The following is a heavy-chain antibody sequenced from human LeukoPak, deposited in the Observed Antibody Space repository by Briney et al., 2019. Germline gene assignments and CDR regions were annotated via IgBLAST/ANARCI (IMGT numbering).Heavy chain of an antibody. CDR1: GFTLSNVW. J-gene: IGHJ4*02. D-gene: IGHD3-10*01. CDR2: IKSKTDGGTT. V-gene: IGHV3-15*01. CDR3: TTDASLSLLWFGGGFDY. Sequence: GGSLRLSCAASGFTLSNVWMTWVRQTPGKGLEWVGRIKSKTDGGTTDYAAPVKGRFTISRDDSKNTLYLQMNSLKTEDTAVYYCTTDASLSLLWFGGGFDYWGQGTLVTVSS.